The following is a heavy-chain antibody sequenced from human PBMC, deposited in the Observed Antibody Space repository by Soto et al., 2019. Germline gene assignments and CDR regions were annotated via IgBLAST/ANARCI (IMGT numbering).Heavy chain of an antibody. V-gene: IGHV4-61*01. CDR3: ARDFYYFDS. Sequence: PSETPARTWTPAGSSLKSGSYYWSWIRQPPGKGLEWIGYVYHTGRTSYNPSLKSRVSISMDTSKNQFSLNLDSVTAADKAVYLRARDFYYFDSCRQGPLVPVSP. J-gene: IGHJ4*02. CDR1: GSSLKSGSYY. CDR2: VYHTGRT. D-gene: IGHD3-3*01.